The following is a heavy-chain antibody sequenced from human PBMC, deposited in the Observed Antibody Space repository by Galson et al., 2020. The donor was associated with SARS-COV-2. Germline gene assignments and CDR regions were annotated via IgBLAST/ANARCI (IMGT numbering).Heavy chain of an antibody. D-gene: IGHD5-12*01. CDR2: ISHDGSKK. CDR3: ARTDFIYSDSGGLDV. J-gene: IGHJ6*02. Sequence: TGGSLRLSCAASGFSFSKYAMHWVRQAPGKGLEWVAIISHDGSKKYYADSVKGRVTISRDNSKNTLYLQMSSLRAEDTAIYYCARTDFIYSDSGGLDVWGHGTTVTVSS. CDR1: GFSFSKYA. V-gene: IGHV3-30-3*01.